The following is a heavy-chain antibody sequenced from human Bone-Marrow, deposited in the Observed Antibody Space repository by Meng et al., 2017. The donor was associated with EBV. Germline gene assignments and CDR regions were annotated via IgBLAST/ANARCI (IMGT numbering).Heavy chain of an antibody. J-gene: IGHJ4*02. CDR3: VRDLWLRIGECV. CDR2: ITPVFGVA. Sequence: VHVWQSGAGVRKAGSSVKVSCKGSGSSFNNFGISWVRQAPGQGLEWMGDITPVFGVANYAESFQGRVTISAETSKRTTYMDLRSLRLDDTAVYFCVRDLWLRIGECVWGQGTLVTVSS. CDR1: GSSFNNFG. D-gene: IGHD5-12*01. V-gene: IGHV1-69*17.